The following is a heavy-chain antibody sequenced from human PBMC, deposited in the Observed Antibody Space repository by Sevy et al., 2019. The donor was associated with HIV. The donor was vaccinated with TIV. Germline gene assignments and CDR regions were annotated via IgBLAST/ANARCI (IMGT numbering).Heavy chain of an antibody. CDR3: ARIGAGSGWLDV. Sequence: SETLSLTCTVSGGSISSGGYFWTWIRQHPGKGLEWIGYIYYSGTTYYNPSLRSQVTISVDTSKRQFSLKLSSVTAADTAVYYCARIGAGSGWLDVWGQGTTVTVSS. CDR2: IYYSGTT. D-gene: IGHD6-19*01. CDR1: GGSISSGGYF. J-gene: IGHJ6*02. V-gene: IGHV4-31*01.